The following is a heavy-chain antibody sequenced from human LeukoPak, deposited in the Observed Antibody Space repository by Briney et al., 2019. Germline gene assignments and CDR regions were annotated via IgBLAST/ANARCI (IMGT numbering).Heavy chain of an antibody. CDR3: ARVVREYSSSWYPFDY. J-gene: IGHJ4*02. V-gene: IGHV3-53*01. Sequence: GGSLRLSCAASGFTVSSNYMTWVRQAPGKGLEWVSIIYGGGSTDYADSVKGRFTISRDNSKNTLYLQMNSLRAEDTAVYYCARVVREYSSSWYPFDYWGQGTLVTVSS. CDR2: IYGGGST. D-gene: IGHD6-13*01. CDR1: GFTVSSNY.